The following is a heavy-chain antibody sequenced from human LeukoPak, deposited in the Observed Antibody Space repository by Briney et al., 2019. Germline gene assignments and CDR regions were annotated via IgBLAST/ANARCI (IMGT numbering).Heavy chain of an antibody. D-gene: IGHD2-2*01. CDR1: GFTFSSYS. J-gene: IGHJ6*02. CDR3: ARADPSSSRDIVVVPAANGYGMDV. CDR2: ISSSSSYI. Sequence: GGSLRLSCAASGFTFSSYSVNWVRQAPGKGLEWVSSISSSSSYIYYADSVKGRFTISRDNAKNSLYPQMNSLRAEDTAVYYCARADPSSSRDIVVVPAANGYGMDVWGQGTTVTVSS. V-gene: IGHV3-21*01.